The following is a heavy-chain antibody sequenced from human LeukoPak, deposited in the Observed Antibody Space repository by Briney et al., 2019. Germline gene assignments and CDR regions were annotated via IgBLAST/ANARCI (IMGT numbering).Heavy chain of an antibody. CDR2: ISSSSSYI. CDR3: ARVRGYSYGFGAFDI. J-gene: IGHJ3*02. V-gene: IGHV3-21*01. Sequence: ETLSLTCAVYGGSFSGYYWSWVRQAPGKGLEWVSSISSSSSYIYYADSVKGRFTISRDNAKNSLYLQMNSLRAEDTAVYYCARVRGYSYGFGAFDIWGQGTMVTVSS. CDR1: GGSFSGYY. D-gene: IGHD5-18*01.